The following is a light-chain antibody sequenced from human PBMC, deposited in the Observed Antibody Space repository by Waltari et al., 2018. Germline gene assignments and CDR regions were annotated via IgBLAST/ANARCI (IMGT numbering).Light chain of an antibody. Sequence: SSELTQDPAVSVSLGQTVRITCQGDSHRLFYVSWFHQKPGQAPALVIYGKNNRPSGIPDRFSASTSGSTASLTITGAQAEDEADYYCHSRDSSGDVIIGGGTKLTVV. CDR1: SHRLFY. CDR3: HSRDSSGDVI. CDR2: GKN. J-gene: IGLJ2*01. V-gene: IGLV3-19*01.